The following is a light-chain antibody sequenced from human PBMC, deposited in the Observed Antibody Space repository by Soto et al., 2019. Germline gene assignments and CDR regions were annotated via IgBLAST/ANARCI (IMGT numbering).Light chain of an antibody. J-gene: IGLJ2*01. CDR3: QVWDSNSDPVI. CDR2: DDS. Sequence: SYTLTQPPSVSVAPGQTATITCGGDDIGDKGVQWYQQRPGQAPLLVVYDDSDRPSGIPERYSGSNSGNTAALIISRVEAGDEADYYCQVWDSNSDPVIFGGGTQLTVL. V-gene: IGLV3-21*02. CDR1: DIGDKG.